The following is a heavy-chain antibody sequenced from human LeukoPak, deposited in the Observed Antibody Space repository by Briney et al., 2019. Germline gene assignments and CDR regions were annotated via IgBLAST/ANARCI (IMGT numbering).Heavy chain of an antibody. CDR3: ARPRDRENYWRAFDI. CDR2: IKQDGSEM. CDR1: GFTFSDYW. J-gene: IGHJ3*02. Sequence: GGSLRLSCAASGFTFSDYWMTWVRQAPGTGLEWVANIKQDGSEMHYVDSVKGRFTISRDNAKNSLHLQMNSLRADDTAVYYCARPRDRENYWRAFDIWGQGTMVTVSP. V-gene: IGHV3-7*03. D-gene: IGHD1-7*01.